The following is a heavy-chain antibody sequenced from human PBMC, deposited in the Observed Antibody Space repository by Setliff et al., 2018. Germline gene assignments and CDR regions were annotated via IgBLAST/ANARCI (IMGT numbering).Heavy chain of an antibody. V-gene: IGHV3-21*01. D-gene: IGHD4-17*01. CDR1: GFSFSDYS. CDR3: ARMTTVTTDY. J-gene: IGHJ4*02. CDR2: ISSSSTYI. Sequence: GGSLRLSCAASGFSFSDYSMNWVRQAPGKGLEWVSSISSSSTYIFYADSVRGRFTVSRDNAKNSLYLQMNSLRAEDTAIYYCARMTTVTTDYWGQGTLVTVSS.